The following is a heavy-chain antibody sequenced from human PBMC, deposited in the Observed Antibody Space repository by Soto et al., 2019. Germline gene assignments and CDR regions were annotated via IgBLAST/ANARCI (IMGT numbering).Heavy chain of an antibody. CDR1: GFTFSSYA. V-gene: IGHV3-30-3*01. J-gene: IGHJ4*02. CDR2: ISYDGSNK. D-gene: IGHD1-7*01. CDR3: ARVWGYNWNYGPFDY. Sequence: QVQLVESGGGVVQPGRSLRLSCAASGFTFSSYAMHWVRQAPGKGLEWVAVISYDGSNKYYADSVKGRFTISRDNSKNSLYLRMNSLRAEDTAVYYCARVWGYNWNYGPFDYWGQGTLVTVSS.